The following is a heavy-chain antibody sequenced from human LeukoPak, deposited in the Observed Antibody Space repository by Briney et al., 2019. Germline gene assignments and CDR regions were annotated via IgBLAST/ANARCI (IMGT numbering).Heavy chain of an antibody. J-gene: IGHJ5*02. V-gene: IGHV4-34*09. Sequence: PSETLSLTCAVYGGSFSAYYWSWIRQPPGKGLEWIGYIYYSGRPYYNPSLKSRVTISVDTSKNQFSLNLTSVTAADTAVYYCARAGASGSYLHWFDPWGHGTLVTVSS. CDR3: ARAGASGSYLHWFDP. D-gene: IGHD3-10*01. CDR2: IYYSGRP. CDR1: GGSFSAYY.